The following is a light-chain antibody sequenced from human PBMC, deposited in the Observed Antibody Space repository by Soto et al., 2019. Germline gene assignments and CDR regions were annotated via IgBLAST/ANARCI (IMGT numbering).Light chain of an antibody. Sequence: EVVFTESRGTLSLSTGERPTLSWRASQSVSSRYVAWHQQKPGQAPRLLIDGASSRATGIPDRFSGSGSGTYFTLTISRLEPEDVAVYYCQQYDRPPQTFGQGTKVDIK. CDR1: QSVSSRY. V-gene: IGKV3-20*01. CDR2: GAS. J-gene: IGKJ1*01. CDR3: QQYDRPPQT.